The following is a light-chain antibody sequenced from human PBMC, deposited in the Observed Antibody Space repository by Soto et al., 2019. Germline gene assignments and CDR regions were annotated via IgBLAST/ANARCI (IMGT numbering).Light chain of an antibody. CDR1: ISDVGSHNL. Sequence: QSALTQPASVSGSPGQSITISCTGTISDVGSHNLVSWYQQHPDKAPKLIIYEVNERPSGVSSRFSGSKSGNTASLTVSGLQPDDEADYHCCSFAGSNPFPYVFGTGTKVIVL. J-gene: IGLJ1*01. V-gene: IGLV2-23*02. CDR2: EVN. CDR3: CSFAGSNPFPYV.